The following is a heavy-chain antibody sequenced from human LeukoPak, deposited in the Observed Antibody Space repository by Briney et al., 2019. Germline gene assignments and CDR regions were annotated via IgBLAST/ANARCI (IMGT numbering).Heavy chain of an antibody. CDR1: GGSFSGYY. Sequence: PSETLSLTCAVYGGSFSGYYWSWIRQPPGKGLEWIGEINHSGSTNYNPSLKSRVTISVDTSKSQFSLKLSSVTAADTAVYYCVAKDVLTGLHDYWGQGTLVTVSS. J-gene: IGHJ4*02. CDR2: INHSGST. V-gene: IGHV4-34*01. D-gene: IGHD3-9*01. CDR3: VAKDVLTGLHDY.